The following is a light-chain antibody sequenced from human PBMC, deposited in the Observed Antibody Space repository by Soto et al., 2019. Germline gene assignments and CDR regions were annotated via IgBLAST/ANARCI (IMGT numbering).Light chain of an antibody. J-gene: IGKJ2*01. CDR2: DAS. V-gene: IGKV3-11*01. Sequence: EIVLTQSPASLSLSPGERGTLSWRASQSVSSYLAWYQQKPGQAPSLLIYDASNRATGIPARFSGSGSGTDFTLTISSLEPEDFAVYYCQQRSNWPRTFGQGTKLEIK. CDR3: QQRSNWPRT. CDR1: QSVSSY.